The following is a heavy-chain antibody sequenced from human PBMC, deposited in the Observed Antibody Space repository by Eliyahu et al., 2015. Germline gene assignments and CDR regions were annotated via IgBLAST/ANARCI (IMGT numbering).Heavy chain of an antibody. CDR1: DSNFNRLW. D-gene: IGHD3-10*01. CDR2: IYPGDSDA. Sequence: AQLVQSGPEVKXXGEPLKIXCTGPDSNFNRLWIAWVRQAPGRGLEWMGIIYPGDSDARYSPTFQGRVTXSADKSINTVYLRWTTLRVSDNATYYCARAPSRGLGWLDPWGPGTPVTVSS. J-gene: IGHJ5*02. CDR3: ARAPSRGLGWLDP. V-gene: IGHV5-51*01.